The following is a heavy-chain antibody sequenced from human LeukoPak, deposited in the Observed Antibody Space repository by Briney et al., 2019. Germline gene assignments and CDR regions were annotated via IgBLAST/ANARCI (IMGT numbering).Heavy chain of an antibody. J-gene: IGHJ4*02. Sequence: VASVKVSCKASGYTFTSCGISWVRQAPAQGLEWMGWLSAYNGNTNCAQKLQGRVTMTTDTSTSTAYMELRSLRSDDTAVYYCARADGSGSYYRSSDYWGQGTLVTVSS. CDR3: ARADGSGSYYRSSDY. CDR1: GYTFTSCG. V-gene: IGHV1-18*01. D-gene: IGHD3-10*01. CDR2: LSAYNGNT.